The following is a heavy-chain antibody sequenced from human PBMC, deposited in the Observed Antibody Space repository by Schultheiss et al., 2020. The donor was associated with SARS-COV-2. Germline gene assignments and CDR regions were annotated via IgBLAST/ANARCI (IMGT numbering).Heavy chain of an antibody. CDR3: VKEGSGSAALFDI. CDR2: IRYDGSNK. D-gene: IGHD1-26*01. J-gene: IGHJ3*02. Sequence: GRSLRLSCAASGFKFSDYGTHWVRQAPGKGLEWVAFIRYDGSNKYYADSVKGRFTISRDNSKNTLCLQMNSLRTEDTAIYYCVKEGSGSAALFDIWGQGTMVTVSS. V-gene: IGHV3-30*02. CDR1: GFKFSDYG.